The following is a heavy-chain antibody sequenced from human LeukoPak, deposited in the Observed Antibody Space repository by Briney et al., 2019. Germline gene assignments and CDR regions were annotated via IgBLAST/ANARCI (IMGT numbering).Heavy chain of an antibody. CDR3: ARGRGSYVR. CDR1: GGSISSGDYY. CDR2: INHSGST. J-gene: IGHJ4*02. D-gene: IGHD1-26*01. Sequence: SQTLSLTCTVSGGSISSGDYYWSWIRQPPGKGLEWIGEINHSGSTNYNPSLKSRVTISVDTSKNQFSLKLSSVTAADTAVYYCARGRGSYVRWGQGTLVTVSS. V-gene: IGHV4-30-4*01.